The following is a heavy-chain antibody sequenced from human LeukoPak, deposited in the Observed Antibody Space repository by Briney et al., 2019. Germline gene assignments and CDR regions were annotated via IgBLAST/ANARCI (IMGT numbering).Heavy chain of an antibody. CDR3: TRDSGTYNWFDP. V-gene: IGHV3-73*01. CDR1: GFTFSGSA. CDR2: SDKKDKGYATAT. D-gene: IGHD1-26*01. Sequence: GGSLKLSCAASGFTFSGSAIHWVRQSSGKGLEWVGQSDKKDKGYATATAYDASVKGRFTISRDDSINTAYLQMKSLKTEDPALYYCTRDSGTYNWFDPWGQGTLVTVSS. J-gene: IGHJ5*02.